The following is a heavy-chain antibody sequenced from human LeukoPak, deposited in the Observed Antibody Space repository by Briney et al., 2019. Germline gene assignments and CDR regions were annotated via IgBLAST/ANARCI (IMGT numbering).Heavy chain of an antibody. Sequence: SETLSLTCTVSGGSLSRYYWSWIRQPPGKGLEWIGYIYYSGSTNYNPSLKSRVTISVDTSKNQFSLKLSSVTAADTAVYYCASHAHGSGSPFWGQGTLVTVSS. D-gene: IGHD3-10*01. CDR1: GGSLSRYY. V-gene: IGHV4-59*08. J-gene: IGHJ4*02. CDR3: ASHAHGSGSPF. CDR2: IYYSGST.